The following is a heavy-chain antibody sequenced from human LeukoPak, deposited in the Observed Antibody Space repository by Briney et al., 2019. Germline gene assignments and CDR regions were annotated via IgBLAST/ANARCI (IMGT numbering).Heavy chain of an antibody. CDR2: IKQDGGET. CDR3: ARLRGGAY. V-gene: IGHV3-7*01. Sequence: GSLRLSCAASGFTFSTYWMTWVRQAPGKGLEWVANIKQDGGETYYVDSVKGRFTISRDNAKNSLYLQMNSLRAEDTALYYCARLRGGAYWGQGTLVTVSS. CDR1: GFTFSTYW. J-gene: IGHJ4*02. D-gene: IGHD3-10*01.